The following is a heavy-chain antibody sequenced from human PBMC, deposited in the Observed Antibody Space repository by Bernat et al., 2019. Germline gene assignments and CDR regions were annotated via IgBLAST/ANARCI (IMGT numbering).Heavy chain of an antibody. V-gene: IGHV3-53*01. D-gene: IGHD3-16*01. CDR3: AKGGGIWGYGMDV. CDR1: GFTVSNNY. CDR2: FYSGGST. Sequence: EVRLVESGGGLTQPGGSLRLSCTVSGFTVSNNYVSWVRQAPGKGLGWVSVFYSGGSTYHADSVKGRFTIAVDNSKNTLYLQMNSLTVEDTAVYYCAKGGGIWGYGMDVWGQGTTVIVSS. J-gene: IGHJ6*02.